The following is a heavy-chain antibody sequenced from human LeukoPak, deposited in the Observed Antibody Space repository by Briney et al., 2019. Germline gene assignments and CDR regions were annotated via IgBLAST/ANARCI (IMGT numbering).Heavy chain of an antibody. J-gene: IGHJ4*02. D-gene: IGHD3-9*01. Sequence: ASVKVSCKASGGTFSSYAISWVRQAPGQGLEWMGWISAYNGNTNYAQKLQGRVTMTTDTSTSTAYMELRSLRSDDTAVYYCARDLVGYYFDYWGQGTLVTVSS. CDR1: GGTFSSYA. CDR3: ARDLVGYYFDY. V-gene: IGHV1-18*01. CDR2: ISAYNGNT.